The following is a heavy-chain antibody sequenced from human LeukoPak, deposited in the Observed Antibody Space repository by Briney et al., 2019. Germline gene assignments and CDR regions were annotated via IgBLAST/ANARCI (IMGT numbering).Heavy chain of an antibody. Sequence: GGSLRLSCAASGVTLSSYAMSWARQAPGKGLEWVSGISSSGSGGNTYYADSVKGRFTISRDSSKITLYLQMNSLRAEDTAVYYCAKSYNGYESKPDYWGQGTLVTVSS. V-gene: IGHV3-23*01. CDR1: GVTLSSYA. D-gene: IGHD5-12*01. CDR2: ISSSGSGGNT. J-gene: IGHJ4*02. CDR3: AKSYNGYESKPDY.